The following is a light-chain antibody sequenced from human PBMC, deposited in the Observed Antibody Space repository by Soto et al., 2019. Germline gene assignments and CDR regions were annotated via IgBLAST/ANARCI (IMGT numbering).Light chain of an antibody. V-gene: IGKV1-5*01. Sequence: DIQMTQSPSTLSASVGDTVTVTCRASQTISSWLAWYQQKPGKAPKLLIYDASSLESGVPSRFSGSGSGTEFTLTIRSLQPDDFATYYCQQYNSYRTFGQGTKVDIK. CDR2: DAS. J-gene: IGKJ1*01. CDR3: QQYNSYRT. CDR1: QTISSW.